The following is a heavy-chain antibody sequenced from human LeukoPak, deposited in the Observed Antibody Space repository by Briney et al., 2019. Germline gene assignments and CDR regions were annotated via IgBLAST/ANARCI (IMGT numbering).Heavy chain of an antibody. J-gene: IGHJ4*02. V-gene: IGHV5-51*01. CDR2: IYPGDSDT. CDR3: ARLLKSQLLLGNY. Sequence: RGESLKISCKGSGYSFTSYWIGWVRQMPGKGLEWMGIIYPGDSDTRYSPSFQGQVTISADKSISTAYLQWSSLKASDTAMYHCARLLKSQLLLGNYWGQGTLVTVSS. CDR1: GYSFTSYW. D-gene: IGHD2-2*01.